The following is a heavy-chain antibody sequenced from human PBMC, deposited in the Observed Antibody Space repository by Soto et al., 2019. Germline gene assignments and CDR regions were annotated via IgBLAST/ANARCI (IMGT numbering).Heavy chain of an antibody. D-gene: IGHD1-26*01. Sequence: QVQLVQSGVEVKKPGASVKVSCKASGYTFTTYGISWVRQAPGQGLEWVGWGSPYDGDTNYADALQGRVTMTTDTSTTTAYMELRSLRSDDTAMYYCARDHGGSYQADSFDPWGQGTLVIVSS. CDR1: GYTFTTYG. CDR2: GSPYDGDT. V-gene: IGHV1-18*01. J-gene: IGHJ5*02. CDR3: ARDHGGSYQADSFDP.